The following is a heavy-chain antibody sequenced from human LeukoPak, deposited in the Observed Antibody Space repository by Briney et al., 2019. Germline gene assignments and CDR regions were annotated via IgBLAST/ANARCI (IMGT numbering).Heavy chain of an antibody. Sequence: GASVKVSCKASGYTFTSYGISWVRQAPGQGLEWMGWMNPNSGNPGYAQNFQGRVTMTRNTSISTAYMELSSLRSEDTAVYYCARVRFYYDSSGYYSYFDYWGQGTLVTVSS. D-gene: IGHD3-22*01. CDR2: MNPNSGNP. CDR3: ARVRFYYDSSGYYSYFDY. CDR1: GYTFTSYG. J-gene: IGHJ4*02. V-gene: IGHV1-8*02.